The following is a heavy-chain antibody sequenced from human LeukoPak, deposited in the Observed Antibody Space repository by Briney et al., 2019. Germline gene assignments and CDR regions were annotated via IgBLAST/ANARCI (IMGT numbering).Heavy chain of an antibody. CDR1: GLTFSTYG. D-gene: IGHD6-13*01. Sequence: PGGSLRLSCAASGLTFSTYGMSWVRQAPGKGLEWVSGISDSGGNTYYIDSVKGRFTISRDNSKNTLYLQMNSLRAEDTAVYYCARAPWGRSSSWTYYYYGMDVWGQGTTVTVSS. CDR3: ARAPWGRSSSWTYYYYGMDV. CDR2: ISDSGGNT. V-gene: IGHV3-23*01. J-gene: IGHJ6*02.